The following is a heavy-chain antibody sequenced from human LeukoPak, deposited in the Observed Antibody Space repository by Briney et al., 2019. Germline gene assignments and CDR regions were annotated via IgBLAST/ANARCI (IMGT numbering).Heavy chain of an antibody. CDR2: IHYSGST. CDR1: GDSISSNYW. J-gene: IGHJ3*02. D-gene: IGHD6-19*01. Sequence: PSDTLSLTCAVSGDSISSNYWWGWIRQPPEKGLEWIGYIHYSGSTHQNPSLQSRLTMSVDTSKNQFSLKLSSVIAVDTAVYYCVRKGSGWYAFGIWGQGTTVTVSS. CDR3: VRKGSGWYAFGI. V-gene: IGHV4-28*01.